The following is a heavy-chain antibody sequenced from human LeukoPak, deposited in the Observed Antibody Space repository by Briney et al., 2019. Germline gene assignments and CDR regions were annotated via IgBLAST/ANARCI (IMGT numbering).Heavy chain of an antibody. J-gene: IGHJ4*02. CDR2: TYYRSQWFY. CDR1: GDSFSSNNAA. CDR3: AREYSSGWYLYYFDY. V-gene: IGHV6-1*01. D-gene: IGHD6-19*01. Sequence: SQTLSLTCAISGDSFSSNNAAWSWIRQSPSRGLEWLGRTYYRSQWFYDYADSVKSRVTVNPDTSKNQFSLQLNTVTPEDTAVYYCAREYSSGWYLYYFDYWGQGSLVTVSS.